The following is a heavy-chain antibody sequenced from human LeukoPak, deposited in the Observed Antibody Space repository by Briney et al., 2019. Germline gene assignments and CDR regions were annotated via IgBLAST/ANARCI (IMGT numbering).Heavy chain of an antibody. CDR1: GYTFTGYY. J-gene: IGHJ4*02. CDR2: INPNSGGT. Sequence: ASVKVSCKASGYTFTGYYMHWARQAPGQGTEWIRWINPNSGGTNYAQKFQGRVTMTRDTSISTAYMELSRLRSDDTAVYYCASGRSVFWSGYYGENYFDYWGQGTLVTVSS. D-gene: IGHD3-3*01. CDR3: ASGRSVFWSGYYGENYFDY. V-gene: IGHV1-2*02.